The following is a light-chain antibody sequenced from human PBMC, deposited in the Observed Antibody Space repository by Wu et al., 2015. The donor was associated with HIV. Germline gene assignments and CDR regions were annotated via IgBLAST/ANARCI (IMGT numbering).Light chain of an antibody. CDR3: QQFSYSPGS. J-gene: IGKJ3*01. CDR2: GAS. Sequence: EIVLTQSPGTLSLSPGDRATLSCTTSQSINTAYVAWYQQKPGQAPRLLIYGASNRATGIPDRFSGSGSGTDFTLTITGLEPEDFAVYYCQQFSYSPGSFGPGTKVDIK. V-gene: IGKV3-20*01. CDR1: QSINTAY.